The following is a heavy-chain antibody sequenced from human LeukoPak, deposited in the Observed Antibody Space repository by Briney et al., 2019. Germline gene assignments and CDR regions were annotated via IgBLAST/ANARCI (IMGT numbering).Heavy chain of an antibody. Sequence: SETLSLTCIVSGGISSSYYWGWVRQPPGKGLEWVASIYYTGTTYYNPSLKSRLTISADTSKSQFSLGLSSVTAADTAVYYCARRLASRATSAFDIWGQGTMVTVSS. CDR3: ARRLASRATSAFDI. V-gene: IGHV4-39*01. D-gene: IGHD1-26*01. CDR1: GGISSSYY. CDR2: IYYTGTT. J-gene: IGHJ3*02.